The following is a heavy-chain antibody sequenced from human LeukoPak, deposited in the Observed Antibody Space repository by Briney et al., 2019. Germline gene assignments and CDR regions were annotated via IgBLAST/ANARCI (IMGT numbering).Heavy chain of an antibody. CDR1: GGSFSGYY. J-gene: IGHJ4*02. Sequence: KPSETLSLTCAVYGGSFSGYYWSWIRQPPGKGLEWIGEINHSGSTNYNPSLKSRVTISVDTSKNQFSLKLSSVTAADTAVYYCARHLSGYIPRFDYWGQGTLVTVSS. D-gene: IGHD3-3*01. CDR3: ARHLSGYIPRFDY. CDR2: INHSGST. V-gene: IGHV4-34*01.